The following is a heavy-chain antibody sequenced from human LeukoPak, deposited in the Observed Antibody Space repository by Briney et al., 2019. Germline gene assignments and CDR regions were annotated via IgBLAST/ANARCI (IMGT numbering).Heavy chain of an antibody. CDR1: GGSISSSSYY. D-gene: IGHD4-17*01. V-gene: IGHV4-39*07. CDR2: IYYSGST. Sequence: SETLSLTCTVSGGSISSSSYYWGWIRQPPGKGLEWIGSIYYSGSTYYNPSLKSRVTISVDRSKNQFSLKLSSVTAADTAVYYCARDDGYGDYHYWGQGTLVTVSS. J-gene: IGHJ4*02. CDR3: ARDDGYGDYHY.